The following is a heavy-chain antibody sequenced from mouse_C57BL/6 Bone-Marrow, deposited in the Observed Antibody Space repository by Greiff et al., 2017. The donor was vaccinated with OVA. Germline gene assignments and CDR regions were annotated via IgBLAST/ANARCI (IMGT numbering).Heavy chain of an antibody. D-gene: IGHD2-3*01. J-gene: IGHJ4*01. CDR1: GFTFSDYG. CDR2: ISSGSSTI. Sequence: EVQLVESGGGLVKPGGSLKLSCAASGFTFSDYGMHWVRQAPEKGLEWVAYISSGSSTIYYADTVKGRFTISRDNAKNTLFLQMTSLRSEDTAMYYCASSDGYYPSYAMDYWGQGTSVTVSS. V-gene: IGHV5-17*01. CDR3: ASSDGYYPSYAMDY.